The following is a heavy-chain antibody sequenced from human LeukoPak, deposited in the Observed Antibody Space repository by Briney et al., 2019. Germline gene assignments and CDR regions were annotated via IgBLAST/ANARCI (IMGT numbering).Heavy chain of an antibody. V-gene: IGHV1-18*01. J-gene: IGHJ4*02. CDR2: ISAYNGNT. D-gene: IGHD6-19*01. CDR1: GYTFTSYG. CDR3: ARGARYSSGWYKGADY. Sequence: AAVKVSCKASGYTFTSYGISWVRQAPGQGLEWMGWISAYNGNTNYAQKLQGRVTMTTDTSTSTAYMELRSLRSDDTAVYYCARGARYSSGWYKGADYRGQGTLVTVSS.